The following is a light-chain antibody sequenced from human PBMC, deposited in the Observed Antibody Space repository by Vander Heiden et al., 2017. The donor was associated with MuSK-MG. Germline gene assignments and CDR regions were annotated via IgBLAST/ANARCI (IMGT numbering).Light chain of an antibody. Sequence: DIQMTQSPSSLSASVGDRVSITCRASQTINIYLSWFQQKPGKAPKLLIYGSSSSPGWVPSRFSGNASGTDFTLTINMLHPEDFATYYCQRTDGTPYTFGRGTKLX. CDR3: QRTDGTPYT. V-gene: IGKV1-39*01. CDR2: GSS. J-gene: IGKJ2*01. CDR1: QTINIY.